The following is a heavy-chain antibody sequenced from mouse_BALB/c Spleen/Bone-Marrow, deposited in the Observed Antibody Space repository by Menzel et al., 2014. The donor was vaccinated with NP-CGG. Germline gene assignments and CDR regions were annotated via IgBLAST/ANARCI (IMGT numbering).Heavy chain of an antibody. CDR1: GFTFSTYG. CDR3: TRQRNWHHYAMDY. J-gene: IGHJ4*01. V-gene: IGHV5-6*01. CDR2: ISSGGGYT. Sequence: EVKLMESGGDLVKPGGSLKLSCAASGFTFSTYGMSWVRQTPDKRLEWVATISSGGGYTYYPDSVKGRFTISRDNANNTLYLQMSSLKSEDTAMYYCTRQRNWHHYAMDYWGQGTSVTVAS. D-gene: IGHD4-1*01.